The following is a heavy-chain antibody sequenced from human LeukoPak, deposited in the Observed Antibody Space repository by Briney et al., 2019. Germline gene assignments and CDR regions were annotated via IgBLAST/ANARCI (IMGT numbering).Heavy chain of an antibody. V-gene: IGHV4-30-4*08. D-gene: IGHD2-21*02. CDR3: ARDPDSTGYFDY. J-gene: IGHJ4*02. Sequence: SQTLSLTCTVSGGSISNGDYYWSWIRQPPGKSLEWIGYIYYSGSTYYNPSLKSRVTISVDTSKNQFSLKLSSVTAADTAVYYCARDPDSTGYFDYWGQGTLVTVSS. CDR2: IYYSGST. CDR1: GGSISNGDYY.